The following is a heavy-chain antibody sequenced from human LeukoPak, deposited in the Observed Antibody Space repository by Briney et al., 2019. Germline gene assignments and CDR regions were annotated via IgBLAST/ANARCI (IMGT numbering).Heavy chain of an antibody. Sequence: GGSLRLSCTASGFAFDEHGMSWVRQVPGKGLEWVSGINWSGGSTGYADPLRGRFTISRDNAKNSLYLQMNSLRADDTAVYYCARGLGVYASGSYPFDYWGQGTRVTVSS. CDR2: INWSGGST. J-gene: IGHJ4*02. CDR1: GFAFDEHG. D-gene: IGHD3-10*01. V-gene: IGHV3-20*04. CDR3: ARGLGVYASGSYPFDY.